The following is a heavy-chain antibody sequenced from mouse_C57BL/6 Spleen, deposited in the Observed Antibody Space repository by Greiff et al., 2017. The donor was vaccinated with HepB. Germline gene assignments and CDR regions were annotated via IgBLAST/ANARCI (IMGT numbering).Heavy chain of an antibody. V-gene: IGHV1-39*01. D-gene: IGHD1-1*01. CDR1: GYSFTDYN. J-gene: IGHJ4*01. Sequence: EVKLVESGPELVKPGASVKISCKASGYSFTDYNMNWVKQSNGKSLEWIGVINPNYGTTSYNQKFKGKATLTVDQSSSTAYMQLNSLTSEDSAVYYCARITSVVNAMDYWGQGTSVTVSS. CDR3: ARITSVVNAMDY. CDR2: INPNYGTT.